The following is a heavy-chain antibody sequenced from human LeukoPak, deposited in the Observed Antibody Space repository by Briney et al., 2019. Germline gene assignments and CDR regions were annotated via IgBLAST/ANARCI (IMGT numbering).Heavy chain of an antibody. CDR2: IYSGGST. CDR3: ARVGSDYDILTGPPDY. V-gene: IGHV3-53*01. Sequence: PGGSLRLSCAASGFTVSSNYMSWNRQAPGKGLESTSDIYSGGSTYYADSVKGRFTISRDNSKHTLYLQMNSLRAEDTAVYYCARVGSDYDILTGPPDYWGQGTLVTVSS. D-gene: IGHD3-9*01. J-gene: IGHJ4*02. CDR1: GFTVSSNY.